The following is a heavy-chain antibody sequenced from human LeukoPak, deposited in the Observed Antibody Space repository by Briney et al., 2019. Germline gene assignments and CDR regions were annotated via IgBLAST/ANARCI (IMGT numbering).Heavy chain of an antibody. CDR3: ATPNGFSYGFFDS. V-gene: IGHV4-39*02. J-gene: IGHJ4*02. CDR2: FYFGGST. Sequence: PSETLSLTCTVSGGSVTSSRSYWGWIRQSPVKGLEWIGSFYFGGSTYYNPSLKSRVSISLDTSKSHFFLNLTSVTAADTAVYYCATPNGFSYGFFDSWGQGILVTVSS. CDR1: GGSVTSSRSY. D-gene: IGHD5-18*01.